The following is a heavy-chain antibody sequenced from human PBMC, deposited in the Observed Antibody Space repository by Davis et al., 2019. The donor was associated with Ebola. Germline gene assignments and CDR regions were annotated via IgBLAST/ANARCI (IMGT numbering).Heavy chain of an antibody. D-gene: IGHD2-2*01. CDR2: INHSGST. Sequence: SETLSLTCAVYGGSFSGYYWSWIRQPPGKGLEWIGEINHSGSTNYNPSLKSRVTISVDTSKNQFSLKLSSVTAADTAVYYCARGLNFKYQLLLLRNNWFDPWGQGTLVTVSS. CDR3: ARGLNFKYQLLLLRNNWFDP. V-gene: IGHV4-34*01. J-gene: IGHJ5*02. CDR1: GGSFSGYY.